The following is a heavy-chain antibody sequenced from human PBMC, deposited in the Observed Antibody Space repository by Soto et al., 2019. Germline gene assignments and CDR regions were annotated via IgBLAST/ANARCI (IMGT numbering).Heavy chain of an antibody. CDR3: ARDPSITISNDAFDI. Sequence: GGSLRLSCAASGFTFSDYYMSWIRQAPGKGLEWVSYISSSGSTIYYADSVKGRFTISRDNAKNSLYLQMNSLRAEDTAVYYCARDPSITISNDAFDIWGQGTMVTVSS. D-gene: IGHD3-9*01. V-gene: IGHV3-11*01. J-gene: IGHJ3*02. CDR2: ISSSGSTI. CDR1: GFTFSDYY.